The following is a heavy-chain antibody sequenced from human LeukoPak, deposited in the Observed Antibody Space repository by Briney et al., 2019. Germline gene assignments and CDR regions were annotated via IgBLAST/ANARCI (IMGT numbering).Heavy chain of an antibody. V-gene: IGHV1-69*05. J-gene: IGHJ5*02. CDR2: IIPIFGTA. D-gene: IGHD2-2*02. CDR1: GGTFSSYA. CDR3: ARVVAVPAAIPSGWFDP. Sequence: ASVKVSCKASGGTFSSYAISWVRQAPGQGLEWMGGIIPIFGTANYAQKFQGRVTITTDESTSTAYMELSSLRSEDTAVYYCARVVAVPAAIPSGWFDPWAREPWSPSPQ.